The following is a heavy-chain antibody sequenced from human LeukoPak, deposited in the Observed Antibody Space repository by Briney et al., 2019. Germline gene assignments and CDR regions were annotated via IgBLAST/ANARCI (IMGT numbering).Heavy chain of an antibody. D-gene: IGHD3-9*01. V-gene: IGHV1-24*01. Sequence: ASVKVSCKVSGYTLTELSMHWVRQAPGKGLEWMGGFDPEDGETIYAQKFQGRATMTEDTSTDTAYMELSSLRSEDTAVYYCATVTSYYDNLPHCRYFQYWGQGTLVTVSS. CDR3: ATVTSYYDNLPHCRYFQY. J-gene: IGHJ1*01. CDR2: FDPEDGET. CDR1: GYTLTELS.